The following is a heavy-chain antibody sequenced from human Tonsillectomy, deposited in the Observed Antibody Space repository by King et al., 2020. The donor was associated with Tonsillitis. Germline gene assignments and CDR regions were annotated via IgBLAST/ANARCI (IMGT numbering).Heavy chain of an antibody. D-gene: IGHD6-6*01. Sequence: QLVQSGAEVKKPGASVKVSCKASGYTFTAYAIHWVRQAPGQRLEWMGWINAGTGNTEYSQKFQGRVTITWDTSASTAYMELSSLRSEDTAMYYCAKLKPRPGPGYFYYYGLDAWGQGTIVTVSS. V-gene: IGHV1-3*01. CDR1: GYTFTAYA. CDR3: AKLKPRPGPGYFYYYGLDA. J-gene: IGHJ6*02. CDR2: INAGTGNT.